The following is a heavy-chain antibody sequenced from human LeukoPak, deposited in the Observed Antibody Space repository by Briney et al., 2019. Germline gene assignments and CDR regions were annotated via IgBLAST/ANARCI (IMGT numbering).Heavy chain of an antibody. J-gene: IGHJ6*03. CDR1: GFTFSSYG. CDR2: ISYDGSNK. V-gene: IGHV3-30*18. CDR3: AKDRKEVTATINPYYYYYMDV. Sequence: PGGSLRLSCAASGFTFSSYGMHWVRQAPGKGLEWVAVISYDGSNKYYADSVKGRFTISRDNSKNTLYLQMNSLRAEDTAVYYCAKDRKEVTATINPYYYYYMDVWGKGTTVTVSS. D-gene: IGHD2-21*02.